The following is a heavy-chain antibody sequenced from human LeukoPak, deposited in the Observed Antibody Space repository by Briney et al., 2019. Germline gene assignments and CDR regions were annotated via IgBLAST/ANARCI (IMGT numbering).Heavy chain of an antibody. D-gene: IGHD3-16*01. CDR2: ITSSGSPI. J-gene: IGHJ3*01. V-gene: IGHV3-48*03. CDR1: GLTFSSSE. Sequence: GGSLRLSCSASGLTFSSSEMNWVRQAPGKGLEWVSYITSSGSPIYYADSVKGRFTISRDNAKNTLYLQMSSLRAEDTAVYYCARDFLHLGGWGQGTMVTVSS. CDR3: ARDFLHLGG.